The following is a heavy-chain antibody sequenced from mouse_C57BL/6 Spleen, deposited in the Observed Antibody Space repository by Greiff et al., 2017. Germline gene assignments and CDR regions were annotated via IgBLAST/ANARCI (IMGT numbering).Heavy chain of an antibody. J-gene: IGHJ3*01. CDR2: INPSSGYT. V-gene: IGHV1-4*01. D-gene: IGHD3-2*02. Sequence: SGAELARPGASVKMSCQASGYTFTSYTMHWVKQRPGQGLEWIGYINPSSGYTKYNQKFKDKATLTADKSSSTAYMQLSSLTSEDSAVYYCAKEADGSGYGFAYWGQGTLVTVSA. CDR3: AKEADGSGYGFAY. CDR1: GYTFTSYT.